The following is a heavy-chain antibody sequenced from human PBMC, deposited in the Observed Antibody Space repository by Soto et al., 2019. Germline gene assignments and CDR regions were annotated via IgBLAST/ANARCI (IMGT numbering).Heavy chain of an antibody. J-gene: IGHJ4*02. D-gene: IGHD3-16*01. CDR2: ISAYNGDT. Sequence: QVHLVQSGAEVKESGASVKVSCKASGYTFTNFGITWVRQAPGQGLEWVGWISAYNGDTRYAQKFQDRVILTTETSTDTAYMELRSLTSDDTAVYFCARAWGGEESYCTGTSCLPEQWGQGTLVTVSS. V-gene: IGHV1-18*01. CDR1: GYTFTNFG. CDR3: ARAWGGEESYCTGTSCLPEQ.